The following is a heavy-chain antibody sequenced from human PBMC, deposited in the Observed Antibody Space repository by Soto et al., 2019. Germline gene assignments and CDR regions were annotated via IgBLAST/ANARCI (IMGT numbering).Heavy chain of an antibody. CDR3: ARGGGYSISDWFDP. Sequence: PSETLSLTCAVYGGSFSGYYWSWIRQPPGKGLEWIGEINHSGSTNYNPSLKSRVTISVDTSKNQFSLKLSSVTAADTAVYYCARGGGYSISDWFDPWGQGTLVTVSS. J-gene: IGHJ5*02. CDR2: INHSGST. D-gene: IGHD5-18*01. CDR1: GGSFSGYY. V-gene: IGHV4-34*01.